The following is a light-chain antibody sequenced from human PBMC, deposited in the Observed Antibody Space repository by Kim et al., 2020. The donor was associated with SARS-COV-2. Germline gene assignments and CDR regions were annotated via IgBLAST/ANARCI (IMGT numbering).Light chain of an antibody. CDR2: DAF. V-gene: IGKV1-8*01. CDR3: QQHYIYPLT. CDR1: QVISNS. J-gene: IGKJ4*01. Sequence: ASAGDRVTITRRGSQVISNSLAWYQQKPGKAPELLIYDAFPLQSGVSPRFSGIRSGTDFTLTISSLQSEDFATYYCQQHYIYPLTFRGGAKVDIK.